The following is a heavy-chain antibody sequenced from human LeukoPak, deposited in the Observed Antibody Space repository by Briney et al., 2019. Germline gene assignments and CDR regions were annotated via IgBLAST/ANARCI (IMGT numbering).Heavy chain of an antibody. CDR3: ARQSEGFDS. J-gene: IGHJ4*02. V-gene: IGHV4-59*08. CDR1: GNSIRSYY. Sequence: PSETLSLTCTVSGNSIRSYYWNWIRQPPGKGLEWIGYSYYSGTTSYNPALRSRVIISVDMSKNQFSLRLTSVTAADTAVYYCARQSEGFDSWGQGTLVTVSS. CDR2: SYYSGTT.